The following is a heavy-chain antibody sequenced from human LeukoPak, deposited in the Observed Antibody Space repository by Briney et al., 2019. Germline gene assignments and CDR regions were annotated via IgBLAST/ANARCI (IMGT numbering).Heavy chain of an antibody. CDR1: GGSISSYY. CDR3: ARAYDSSGYYYYFDY. D-gene: IGHD3-22*01. V-gene: IGHV4-59*01. Sequence: SETLSHTCTVSGGSISSYYWSWIRQPPGKGLEWIGYIYYSGSTNYNPSLKSRVTISVDTSKNQFSLKLSSVTAADTAVYYCARAYDSSGYYYYFDYWGQGTLVTVSS. CDR2: IYYSGST. J-gene: IGHJ4*02.